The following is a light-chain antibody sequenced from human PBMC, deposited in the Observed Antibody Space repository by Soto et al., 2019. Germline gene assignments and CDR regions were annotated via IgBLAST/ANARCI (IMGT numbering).Light chain of an antibody. Sequence: EILLTQSPCTLSLSPGERATLSCRASQSVSSSYLAWYQQIPGQAPRLLISGASTRATGIPARFSGSGSGTEFTLTISSLQSEDFEVYYCQQYNNWPLTFGGGTKVDIK. CDR2: GAS. CDR3: QQYNNWPLT. J-gene: IGKJ4*01. V-gene: IGKV3-15*01. CDR1: QSVSSSY.